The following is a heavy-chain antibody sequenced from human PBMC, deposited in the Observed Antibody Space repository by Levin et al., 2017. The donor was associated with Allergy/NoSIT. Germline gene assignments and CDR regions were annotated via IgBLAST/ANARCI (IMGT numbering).Heavy chain of an antibody. CDR3: AHGPYYYDSSGYYPEYFQH. V-gene: IGHV2-5*02. CDR2: IYWDDDK. J-gene: IGHJ1*01. Sequence: SGPTLVKPTQTLTLTCTFSGFSLSTSGVGVGWIRQPPGKALEWLALIYWDDDKRYSPSLKSRLTITKDTSKNQVVLTMTNMDPVDTATYYCAHGPYYYDSSGYYPEYFQHWGQGTLVTVSS. CDR1: GFSLSTSGVG. D-gene: IGHD3-22*01.